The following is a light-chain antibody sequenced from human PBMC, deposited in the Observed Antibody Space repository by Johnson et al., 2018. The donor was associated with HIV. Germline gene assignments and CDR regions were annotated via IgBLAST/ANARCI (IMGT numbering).Light chain of an antibody. CDR1: NSNIGNIY. Sequence: QSVLTQPPSVSAAPGQKVTISCSGSNSNIGNIYVSWYQQLPGTAPKLLIYENNKRPSGIPDRFSGSKSGTSATLGITGLQTGDEADYYCATWHSSLSSGGIFGTGTKFTVL. CDR2: ENN. V-gene: IGLV1-51*02. J-gene: IGLJ1*01. CDR3: ATWHSSLSSGGI.